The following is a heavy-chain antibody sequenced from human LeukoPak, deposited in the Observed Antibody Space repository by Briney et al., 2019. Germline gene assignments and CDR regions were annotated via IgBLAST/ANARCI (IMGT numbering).Heavy chain of an antibody. V-gene: IGHV3-30*02. CDR1: GFTFSNYG. J-gene: IGHJ4*02. CDR2: IRYDGSNK. CDR3: ASGIAVAGDY. Sequence: GGSLRLSCAASGFTFSNYGMHWVRQAPGKGLEWVAFIRYDGSNKYYADSVKGRFTISRDNSKNTLYLQMNSLRAEDTAVYYCASGIAVAGDYWGQGTLVTVSS. D-gene: IGHD6-19*01.